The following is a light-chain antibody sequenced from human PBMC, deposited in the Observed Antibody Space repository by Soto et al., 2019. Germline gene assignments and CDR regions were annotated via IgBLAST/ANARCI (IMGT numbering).Light chain of an antibody. J-gene: IGKJ3*01. CDR2: AAS. CDR1: QSVGSSY. V-gene: IGKV3-20*01. CDR3: QHYGSSLFT. Sequence: EIVLTQSPGTLSLSPGERATLSCRASQSVGSSYLAWYQQKPGQAPRLLIYAASSRATVIPDRFSGSGSETDFTLTISRLEPEYFAVYYCQHYGSSLFTFGPGTKVDIK.